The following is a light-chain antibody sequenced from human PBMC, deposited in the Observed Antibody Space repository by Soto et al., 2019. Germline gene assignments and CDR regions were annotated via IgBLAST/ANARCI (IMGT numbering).Light chain of an antibody. V-gene: IGLV2-14*01. J-gene: IGLJ7*01. CDR2: DVS. CDR1: SSDVGGYNY. CDR3: TSYTSSSTLPV. Sequence: QSALAQPASVSGSPGQSITISCTGTSSDVGGYNYVSWYQQHPGKAPKLMIYDVSNRPSGVSNRFSGSKSGNTASLTISGRQHEDEADYYCTSYTSSSTLPVFGGGTQLTVL.